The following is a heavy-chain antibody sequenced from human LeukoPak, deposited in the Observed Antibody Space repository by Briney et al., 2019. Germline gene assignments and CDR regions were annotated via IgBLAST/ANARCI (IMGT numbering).Heavy chain of an antibody. J-gene: IGHJ4*02. CDR3: ARGDSSGCLYY. CDR2: ISSNGGST. Sequence: PGRTLRLSCAASGVTFSSYAIHWVRQAPGKGLEYVSAISSNGGSTCYANSVKCRFTISRDNSKNTLYLQMGSLRAEDMAVYYCARGDSSGCLYYWGQGTLVTVSS. CDR1: GVTFSSYA. D-gene: IGHD6-19*01. V-gene: IGHV3-64*01.